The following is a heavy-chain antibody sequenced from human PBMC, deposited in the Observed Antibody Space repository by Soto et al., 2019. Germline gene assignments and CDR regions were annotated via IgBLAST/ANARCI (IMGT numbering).Heavy chain of an antibody. J-gene: IGHJ4*02. Sequence: EVQLLESGGGLVQPGGSLRLSCAASGFTFINYAMIWVRQAPGKGLEWVSAINGTAGTTYYVDSVKGRFTISRDNAKSTLYLQMNSLRADDTGVYYCAKNNYGYGLDDWGQGTLVTVSS. D-gene: IGHD5-18*01. V-gene: IGHV3-23*01. CDR1: GFTFINYA. CDR2: INGTAGTT. CDR3: AKNNYGYGLDD.